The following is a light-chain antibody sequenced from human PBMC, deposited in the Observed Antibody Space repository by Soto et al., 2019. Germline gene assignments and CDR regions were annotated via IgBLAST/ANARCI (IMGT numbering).Light chain of an antibody. V-gene: IGLV2-8*01. CDR2: EVN. Sequence: QPALTQPPSASGSPGQSVAISCTGTSSDVGGYNYVSWYQQHPGKAPKLMIYEVNKRPSGVPDRFSGSKSGNTASLTVSGLQAEDEADYYCSSYVGSSNVFGTGTKLTVL. J-gene: IGLJ1*01. CDR3: SSYVGSSNV. CDR1: SSDVGGYNY.